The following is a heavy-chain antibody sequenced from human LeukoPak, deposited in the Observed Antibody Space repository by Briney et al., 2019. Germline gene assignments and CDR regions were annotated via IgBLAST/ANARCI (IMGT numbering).Heavy chain of an antibody. CDR2: IIPIFGTA. Sequence: SVKVSCKASGGTFSSYAISWVRQAPGQGLEWMGGIIPIFGTANYAQKFQGRVTMTRDMSTSTVYMELSSLRSEDTAVYYCARGIAVAGSFFGFDYWGQGTLVTVSS. CDR3: ARGIAVAGSFFGFDY. J-gene: IGHJ4*02. V-gene: IGHV1-69*05. CDR1: GGTFSSYA. D-gene: IGHD6-19*01.